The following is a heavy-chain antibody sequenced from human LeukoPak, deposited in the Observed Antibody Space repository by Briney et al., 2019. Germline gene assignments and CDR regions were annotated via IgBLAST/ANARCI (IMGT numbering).Heavy chain of an antibody. CDR3: GVGTMTTVNTFDF. D-gene: IGHD4-11*01. V-gene: IGHV4-39*01. Sequence: PSETLSLTCTVSGGSISSTNYYWGWIRQPPGKGLEWIGSIYYSGSTYYNPSLKSRVTISVDTSKNQFSLKLSSVTAADTAVYHCGVGTMTTVNTFDFWGQGTLVTVSS. CDR2: IYYSGST. J-gene: IGHJ4*02. CDR1: GGSISSTNYY.